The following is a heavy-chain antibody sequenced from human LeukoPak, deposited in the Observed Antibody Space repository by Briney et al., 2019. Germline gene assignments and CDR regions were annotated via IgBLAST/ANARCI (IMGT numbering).Heavy chain of an antibody. J-gene: IGHJ6*02. CDR2: ISGSGGST. CDR3: AKGKHCSSTSCSSKYYYGMDV. D-gene: IGHD2-2*01. V-gene: IGHV3-23*01. CDR1: GFTFSSYA. Sequence: GGSLRLSCAASGFTFSSYAMSWVRQAPGKGLEWVSAISGSGGSTYYADSVKGRFTISRDNSKNTLYLQMNSLRAEDTAVYYCAKGKHCSSTSCSSKYYYGMDVWGQGTTVTVSS.